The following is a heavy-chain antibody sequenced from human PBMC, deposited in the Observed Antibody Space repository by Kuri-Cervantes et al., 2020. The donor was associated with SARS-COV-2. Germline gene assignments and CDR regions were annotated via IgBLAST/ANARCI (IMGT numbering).Heavy chain of an antibody. Sequence: GGSLRLSCAASGFTFDDHAMHWVRQAPGKGLEWVSGISWNSGTIVYADSVKGRFTISRDNAKNMLFLQMNSLRAEDTAVCYCVRDGDHWNFDYWGQGTLVTVSS. D-gene: IGHD1-1*01. V-gene: IGHV3-9*01. CDR3: VRDGDHWNFDY. J-gene: IGHJ4*02. CDR1: GFTFDDHA. CDR2: ISWNSGTI.